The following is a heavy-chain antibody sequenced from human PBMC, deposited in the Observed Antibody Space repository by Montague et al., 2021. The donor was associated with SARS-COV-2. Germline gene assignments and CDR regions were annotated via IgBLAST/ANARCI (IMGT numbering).Heavy chain of an antibody. J-gene: IGHJ4*02. CDR2: ITGSCCGT. CDR3: AKDQVYSGSYFAD. D-gene: IGHD1-26*01. CDR1: GFTFSSYA. Sequence: SLRLSCAASGFTFSSYAMSWVRQAPGKGLEWVSAITGSCCGTYYAGSAKGRFTISKDNSKNMLYLQMNSLRAEDTAVYYFAKDQVYSGSYFADWGQGTLVTVSS. V-gene: IGHV3-23*01.